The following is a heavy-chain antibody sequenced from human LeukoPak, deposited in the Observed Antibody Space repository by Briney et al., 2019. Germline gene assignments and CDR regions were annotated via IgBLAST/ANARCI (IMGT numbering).Heavy chain of an antibody. V-gene: IGHV3-23*01. CDR1: RFTFSSYA. CDR2: TSASGIST. CDR3: AKVSPAAGSDY. Sequence: GGSLRLSCAASRFTFSSYAITWVRQAPGKGLEWVSATSASGISTYYADTVKGRFTISRDNSKNTMYLQMDSLRADDTAVYYCAKVSPAAGSDYWGQGTLVTVSS. J-gene: IGHJ4*02. D-gene: IGHD6-13*01.